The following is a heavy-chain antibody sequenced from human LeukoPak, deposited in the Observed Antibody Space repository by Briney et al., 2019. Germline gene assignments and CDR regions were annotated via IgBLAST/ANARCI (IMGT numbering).Heavy chain of an antibody. CDR2: IRYDGSNK. V-gene: IGHV3-30*02. J-gene: IGHJ4*02. CDR1: GFTFSSYG. D-gene: IGHD4-23*01. Sequence: PGGSLRLSCAASGFTFSSYGMHWVRQAPGKGLEWVAFIRYDGSNKYYADSVKGRFTISRDNSKNTLNLQMNSLRAEDTAVYYCARGARKGDDYGGFFDYWGQGTLVSVSS. CDR3: ARGARKGDDYGGFFDY.